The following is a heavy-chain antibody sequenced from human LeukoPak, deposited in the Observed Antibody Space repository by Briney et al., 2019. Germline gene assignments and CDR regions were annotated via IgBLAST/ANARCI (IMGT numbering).Heavy chain of an antibody. CDR3: ARDEGYSSGWYVDY. CDR2: IYHSGST. V-gene: IGHV4-38-2*02. D-gene: IGHD6-19*01. J-gene: IGHJ4*02. Sequence: SETLSLTCTVSGYSISSGYYWGWIRQPPGKGLGWIGSIYHSGSTYYNPSLKSRVTISVDTSKNQFSLKLSSVTAADTAVYYCARDEGYSSGWYVDYWGQGTLVTVSS. CDR1: GYSISSGYY.